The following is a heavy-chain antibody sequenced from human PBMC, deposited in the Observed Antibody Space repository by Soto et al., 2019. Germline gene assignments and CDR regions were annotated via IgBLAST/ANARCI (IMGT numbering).Heavy chain of an antibody. Sequence: QVQLQESGPGLVKPSQTLSLTCTVSGGSISSGDYYWSWIRQPPGKGLEWIGYIYYSGSTYYNPSLKSRVTIPVDTSKNQFSLKLSSVTAADTAVYYCARAIVSSSSNWYFDLWGRGTLVTVSS. CDR2: IYYSGST. CDR1: GGSISSGDYY. J-gene: IGHJ2*01. V-gene: IGHV4-30-4*01. CDR3: ARAIVSSSSNWYFDL. D-gene: IGHD6-6*01.